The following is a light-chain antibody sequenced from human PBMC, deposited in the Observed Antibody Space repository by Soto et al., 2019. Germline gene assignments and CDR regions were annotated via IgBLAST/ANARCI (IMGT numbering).Light chain of an antibody. CDR1: QSVLYSSNNKNY. CDR3: QQYYSTPT. CDR2: WAS. V-gene: IGKV4-1*01. Sequence: DIVMTQSPDSLAVSLGERATINCKSSQSVLYSSNNKNYLAGYQQKPGQPPKLLIYWASTRESGVPDRFSGSGSETNFTLTNSSLQAEDVAVYYCQQYYSTPTFGQGTKVEIK. J-gene: IGKJ1*01.